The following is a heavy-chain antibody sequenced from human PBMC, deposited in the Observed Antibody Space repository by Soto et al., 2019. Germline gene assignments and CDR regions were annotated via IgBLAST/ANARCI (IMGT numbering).Heavy chain of an antibody. D-gene: IGHD6-13*01. CDR2: INPNSGGT. CDR3: ARESDSIAAAGNGDAFDI. CDR1: GYTFTGYY. V-gene: IGHV1-2*02. Sequence: ASVKVSCKASGYTFTGYYMHWVRQAPGQGLEWMGWINPNSGGTNYAQKFQGRVTMTRDTSISTAYMELSRLRSDDTAVYYCARESDSIAAAGNGDAFDIWGQGTMVTVSS. J-gene: IGHJ3*02.